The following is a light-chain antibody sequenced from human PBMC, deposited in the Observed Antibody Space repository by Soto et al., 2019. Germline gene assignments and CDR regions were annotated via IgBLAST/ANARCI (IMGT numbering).Light chain of an antibody. CDR1: QTISNF. V-gene: IGKV1-39*01. CDR3: QQTYSAPHT. J-gene: IGKJ2*01. CDR2: SAS. Sequence: IQMTPSPSSLSASVGSRDTISCPARQTISNFLNWYQKKPGKAPTLLIYSASSWQRGVPANFSGSGSGADFTLTISHVRPEDLATYYCQQTYSAPHTFGQRTKVDNK.